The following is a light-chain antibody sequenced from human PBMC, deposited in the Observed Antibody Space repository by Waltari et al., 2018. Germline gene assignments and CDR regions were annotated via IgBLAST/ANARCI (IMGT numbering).Light chain of an antibody. CDR2: GAT. CDR3: QSYDTSLSGSRV. Sequence: QTVLTQPPSVAGAPGQGVTSSCTGSSANSGAGDDGQGYQQLPVRAPKLLIYGATNRPSCVPDQFSGSTSRTSASLAITGLQAEDEADYYCQSYDTSLSGSRVFGGGTKLTVL. V-gene: IGLV1-40*01. CDR1: SANSGAGDD. J-gene: IGLJ3*02.